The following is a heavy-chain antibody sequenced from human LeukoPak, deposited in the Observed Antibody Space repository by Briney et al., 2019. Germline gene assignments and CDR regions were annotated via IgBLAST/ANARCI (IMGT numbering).Heavy chain of an antibody. CDR2: ISYDGSNK. V-gene: IGHV3-30*18. CDR3: AKESNGLQFFRGEQTLDY. Sequence: PGGSLRLSCAASGFTFSSYGMHWVRQAPGKGLEWVAVISYDGSNKYYADSVKGRFTISRDNSKNTLYLQMNSLRAEDTAVYYCAKESNGLQFFRGEQTLDYWGQGTLVTVSS. CDR1: GFTFSSYG. J-gene: IGHJ4*02. D-gene: IGHD5-24*01.